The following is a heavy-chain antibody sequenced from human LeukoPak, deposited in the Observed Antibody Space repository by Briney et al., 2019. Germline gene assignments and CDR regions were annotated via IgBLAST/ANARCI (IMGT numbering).Heavy chain of an antibody. Sequence: PGGSLRLSCAASGFTFSSYAMSWVRQAPGKGLEWVGFIRSKAYGGTTEYAASVKGRFTISRDDSKSIAYLQMNSLKTEDTAVYYCTRPSSSKEDYYYYMDVWGKGTTVTVSS. CDR1: GFTFSSYA. CDR2: IRSKAYGGTT. V-gene: IGHV3-49*04. D-gene: IGHD6-13*01. CDR3: TRPSSSKEDYYYYMDV. J-gene: IGHJ6*03.